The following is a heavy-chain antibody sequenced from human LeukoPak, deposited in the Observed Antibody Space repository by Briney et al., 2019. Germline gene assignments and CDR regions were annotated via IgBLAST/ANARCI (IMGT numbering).Heavy chain of an antibody. J-gene: IGHJ4*02. D-gene: IGHD3-9*01. V-gene: IGHV3-9*01. CDR1: GFTFDDYA. Sequence: GRSLRLSCAASGFTFDDYAMHWVRQAPGKGLEWVSGISWNSGSIGYADSVKGRFTISRDNAKNSLYLQMNSLRAEDTALYYCXXDMGYFDWLFDYWGQGTLVTVSS. CDR3: XXDMGYFDWLFDY. CDR2: ISWNSGSI.